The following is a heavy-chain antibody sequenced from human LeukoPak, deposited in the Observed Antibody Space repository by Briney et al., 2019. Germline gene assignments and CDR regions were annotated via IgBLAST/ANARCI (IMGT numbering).Heavy chain of an antibody. CDR1: GYTLTELS. J-gene: IGHJ6*02. Sequence: ASVKVSCKVSGYTLTELSLHWVRQAPGKGLEWMGRFDPEDGETIYARKFQGRVTMTEDTSTDAAYMELSSLRSEDTAVYFCAVSLTTGGYYGMDVWGQGPRSPSP. D-gene: IGHD1-1*01. CDR2: FDPEDGET. CDR3: AVSLTTGGYYGMDV. V-gene: IGHV1-24*01.